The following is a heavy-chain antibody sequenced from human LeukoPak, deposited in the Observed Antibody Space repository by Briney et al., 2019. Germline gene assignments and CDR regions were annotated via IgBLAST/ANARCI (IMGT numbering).Heavy chain of an antibody. CDR3: ARDMIPQNYYYGMDV. D-gene: IGHD3-16*01. CDR2: IYYSGST. J-gene: IGHJ6*02. V-gene: IGHV4-39*07. Sequence: SETLSLTCTVSVGSISSSSYYWGWIRRPPGKGLGWFGSIYYSGSTYYNPSLKSRVTTSVDTSKTQFSLKLSSVTAADTAVYYCARDMIPQNYYYGMDVWGQGTTVTVSS. CDR1: VGSISSSSYY.